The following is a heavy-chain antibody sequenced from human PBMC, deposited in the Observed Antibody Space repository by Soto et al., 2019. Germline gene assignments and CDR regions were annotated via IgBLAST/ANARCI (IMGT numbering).Heavy chain of an antibody. CDR3: ARGRLREGSYHSPRYMDV. CDR2: INHSGST. J-gene: IGHJ6*03. V-gene: IGHV4-34*01. CDR1: GGSFSGYY. D-gene: IGHD3-10*01. Sequence: SETLSLTCAVYGGSFSGYYWSWIRQPPGKGLEWIGEINHSGSTNYNPSLKSRVTISVDTSKNQFSLKLSSVTAADTAVYYCARGRLREGSYHSPRYMDVWGKGTTVTVSS.